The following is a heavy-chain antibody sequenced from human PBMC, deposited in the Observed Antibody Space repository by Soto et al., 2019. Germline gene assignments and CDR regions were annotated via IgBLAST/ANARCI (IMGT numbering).Heavy chain of an antibody. Sequence: AGGSLRLSCAASGFTVSSNYMSWVRQAPGKGLEWVSVIYSGGSTYYADSVKGRFTISRDNSKNTLYLQMNSLGAEDTAVYYCARDGVGYYYGMDVWGQGTTVTVSS. CDR3: ARDGVGYYYGMDV. CDR2: IYSGGST. D-gene: IGHD3-3*01. J-gene: IGHJ6*02. CDR1: GFTVSSNY. V-gene: IGHV3-53*01.